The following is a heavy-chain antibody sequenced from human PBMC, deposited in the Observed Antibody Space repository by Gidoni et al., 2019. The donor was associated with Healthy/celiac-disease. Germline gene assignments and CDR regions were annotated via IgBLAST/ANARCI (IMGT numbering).Heavy chain of an antibody. CDR1: GGSFSGYY. CDR2: INHSGST. J-gene: IGHJ4*02. Sequence: QVQLQQWGAGLLKPSETLSLTCAVYGGSFSGYYWSWIRQPPGKGLEWIGEINHSGSTNYNPSLKSRVTISVDTSKNQFSLKLSSVTAADTAVYYCARATVTTRRFYWGQGTLVTVSS. D-gene: IGHD4-17*01. CDR3: ARATVTTRRFY. V-gene: IGHV4-34*01.